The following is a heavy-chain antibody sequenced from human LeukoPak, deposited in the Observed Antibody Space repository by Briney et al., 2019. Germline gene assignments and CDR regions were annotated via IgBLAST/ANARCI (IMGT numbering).Heavy chain of an antibody. J-gene: IGHJ4*02. Sequence: GGSLRLSCAASGFTFDDYAMHWVRQAPGKGLEWVSGISWNSGSIGYADSVKGRFTISRDNAKNSLYLQMNSLRAEDTALYYCAKDSHYSGYVFDYWGQGTLVTVSS. CDR1: GFTFDDYA. CDR2: ISWNSGSI. V-gene: IGHV3-9*01. CDR3: AKDSHYSGYVFDY. D-gene: IGHD5-12*01.